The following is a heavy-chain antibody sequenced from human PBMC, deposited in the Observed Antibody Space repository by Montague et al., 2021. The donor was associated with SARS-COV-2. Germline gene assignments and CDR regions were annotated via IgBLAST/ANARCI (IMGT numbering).Heavy chain of an antibody. CDR1: GFAFSLYS. V-gene: IGHV3-30*04. CDR2: TRHEESQK. J-gene: IGHJ6*02. D-gene: IGHD6-19*01. CDR3: ARIGLGWSYGNGMDV. Sequence: SLRLSCAASGFAFSLYSMHWVRQAPGKGLEWVAVTRHEESQKFYADSVKGRVTISKDNSKNILYLQMNSLRREDTAVYHCARIGLGWSYGNGMDVWGQGTTVIVSS.